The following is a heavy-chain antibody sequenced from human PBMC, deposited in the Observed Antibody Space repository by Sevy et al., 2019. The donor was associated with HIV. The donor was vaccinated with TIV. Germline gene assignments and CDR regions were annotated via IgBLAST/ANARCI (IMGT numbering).Heavy chain of an antibody. CDR3: ATHAGIAAAGRVFDY. J-gene: IGHJ4*02. Sequence: GGSLRLSCVASGFTFSDHYMEWVRQAPGKGLEWVGRTRNKADGYTTEYAASGKGRFTISRDESKNSLYVQMNSLKAEDTSLYYCATHAGIAAAGRVFDYWGQGTLVTVSS. CDR2: TRNKADGYTT. V-gene: IGHV3-72*01. CDR1: GFTFSDHY. D-gene: IGHD6-13*01.